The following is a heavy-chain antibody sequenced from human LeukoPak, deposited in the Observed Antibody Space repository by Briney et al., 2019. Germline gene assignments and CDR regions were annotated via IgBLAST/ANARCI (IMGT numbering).Heavy chain of an antibody. V-gene: IGHV1-3*01. CDR3: ARDFDYDILTGYARGSLAY. D-gene: IGHD3-9*01. Sequence: GASVKVSCKASGYTFTSYAMHWVRQAPGQRLEWMGWVNAGNGNTKYSQKFQGRVTITRDTSASTAYMELSSLRSEDTAVYYSARDFDYDILTGYARGSLAYWGQGTLVTVSS. CDR2: VNAGNGNT. CDR1: GYTFTSYA. J-gene: IGHJ4*02.